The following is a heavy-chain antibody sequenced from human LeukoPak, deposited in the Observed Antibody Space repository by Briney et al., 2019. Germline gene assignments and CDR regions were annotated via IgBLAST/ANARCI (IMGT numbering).Heavy chain of an antibody. CDR3: AKDSERYGVLEY. CDR1: GFTFGDYA. V-gene: IGHV3-23*01. D-gene: IGHD4-17*01. Sequence: GGSLRLSCTASGFTFGDYAMSWVRQAPGKGLEWASTISGRGDSTFYADSVKGRFTISRDNSKNTVYLQLNNLRDEDTAVYYCAKDSERYGVLEYWGQGTLVSVSA. J-gene: IGHJ4*02. CDR2: ISGRGDST.